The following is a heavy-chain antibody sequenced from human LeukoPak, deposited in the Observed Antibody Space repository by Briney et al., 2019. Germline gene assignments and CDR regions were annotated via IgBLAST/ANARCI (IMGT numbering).Heavy chain of an antibody. CDR3: AKGYYYDSSGYSFDY. D-gene: IGHD3-22*01. V-gene: IGHV3-9*01. J-gene: IGHJ4*02. CDR2: ISWNSGSI. Sequence: GRSLRLSCAASGFTFDDYAMHWVRQAPGKGLEWVSGISWNSGSIGYADSVKGRFTISRDNAKNSLYLQMNSLRAEDTALYYCAKGYYYDSSGYSFDYWGRGTLVTVSS. CDR1: GFTFDDYA.